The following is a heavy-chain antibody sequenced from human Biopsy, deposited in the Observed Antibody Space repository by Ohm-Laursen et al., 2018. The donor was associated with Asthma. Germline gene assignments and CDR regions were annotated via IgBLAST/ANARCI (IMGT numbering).Heavy chain of an antibody. CDR2: VHSTGST. D-gene: IGHD6-13*01. J-gene: IGHJ4*02. CDR1: PGSINDYY. CDR3: ARATSTWSQSGPHYFDH. V-gene: IGHV4-59*07. Sequence: SDTLSLTCTVSPGSINDYYWNWIRQFPGKGLEWIGYVHSTGSTRFTPSLKSRLTISVDTSVDQVSLKLTSVTAADTAVYYCARATSTWSQSGPHYFDHWGRGTLVTVSS.